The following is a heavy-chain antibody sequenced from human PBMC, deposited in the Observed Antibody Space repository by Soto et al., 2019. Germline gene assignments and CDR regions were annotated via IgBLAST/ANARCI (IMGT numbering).Heavy chain of an antibody. J-gene: IGHJ3*02. Sequence: GGSLRLSCAASGFTFSSYSMNWVRQAPGKGLEWVSSISSSSSYIYYADSVKGRFTISRDNAKNSLYLQMNSLRAEDTAVYYCARFWPQVVVAAISFAFDIWGQGTMVTVSS. CDR1: GFTFSSYS. V-gene: IGHV3-21*01. CDR3: ARFWPQVVVAAISFAFDI. D-gene: IGHD2-15*01. CDR2: ISSSSSYI.